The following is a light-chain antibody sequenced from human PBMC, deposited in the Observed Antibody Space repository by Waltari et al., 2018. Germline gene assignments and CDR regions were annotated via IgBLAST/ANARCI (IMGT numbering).Light chain of an antibody. Sequence: SYELTQPPSISVSPGQTATITCSGDELPNKYAYLYRQKAGQAPLLLIYKDNERPSGISARFSGSTSGTTATLTISAIQAEDEADYYCQSADKSGAYEVFGGGTRVSVL. CDR1: ELPNKY. V-gene: IGLV3-25*03. CDR3: QSADKSGAYEV. CDR2: KDN. J-gene: IGLJ2*01.